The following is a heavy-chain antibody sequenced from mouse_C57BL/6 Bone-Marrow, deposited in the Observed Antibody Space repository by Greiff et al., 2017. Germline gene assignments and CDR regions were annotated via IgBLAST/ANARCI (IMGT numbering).Heavy chain of an antibody. D-gene: IGHD4-1*01. CDR1: GFTFSSYG. J-gene: IGHJ2*01. CDR2: ISSGGSYT. Sequence: EVQLVESGGDLVKPGGSLKLSCAASGFTFSSYGMSWVRQTPDKRLEWVATISSGGSYTYYPDSVKGRFTISRDNAKNTLYLQMSSLKSEDTAMYYCARHLLGRGVFDYWGQGTTLTVSS. CDR3: ARHLLGRGVFDY. V-gene: IGHV5-6*01.